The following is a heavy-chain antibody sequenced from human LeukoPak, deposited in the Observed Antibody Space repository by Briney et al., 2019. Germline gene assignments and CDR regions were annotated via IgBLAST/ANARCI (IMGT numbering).Heavy chain of an antibody. V-gene: IGHV1-69*01. J-gene: IGHJ4*02. Sequence: ASVKVSFKASGGTFSSYAISWVRQAPGQGLEWMGGIIPIFGTANYAQKFQGRVTITADESTSTAYMELSSLRSEDTAVYYCAREGVIAVAGGLLYWGQGTLVTVSS. D-gene: IGHD6-19*01. CDR3: AREGVIAVAGGLLY. CDR1: GGTFSSYA. CDR2: IIPIFGTA.